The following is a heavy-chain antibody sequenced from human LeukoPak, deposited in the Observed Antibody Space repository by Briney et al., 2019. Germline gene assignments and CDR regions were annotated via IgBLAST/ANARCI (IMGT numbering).Heavy chain of an antibody. CDR3: ASCGGDCYLAMVYYDY. Sequence: SVKVSCKASGGTFSSYAISWVRQAPGQGLEWMGGIIPIFGTANYAQKFQGRVTITADESTSTAYMELSSLRSEDTAVYYCASCGGDCYLAMVYYDYWGQGTLVTVSS. J-gene: IGHJ4*02. CDR1: GGTFSSYA. CDR2: IIPIFGTA. V-gene: IGHV1-69*13. D-gene: IGHD2-21*02.